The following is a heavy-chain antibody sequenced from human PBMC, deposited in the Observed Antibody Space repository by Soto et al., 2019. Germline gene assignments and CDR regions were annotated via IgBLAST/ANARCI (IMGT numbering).Heavy chain of an antibody. Sequence: EVQLVESGGGLVKPGGSLRLSCVASGFTFSNAWMSWVRQAPGKGLEWVGRIKSKTDGGTTDYAAPVKGRFTISRDDSKNTLYLQMNSLKTEDTAVYYCTTANIVATIPPRGQGTLVTVSS. CDR2: IKSKTDGGTT. D-gene: IGHD5-12*01. CDR1: GFTFSNAW. CDR3: TTANIVATIPP. V-gene: IGHV3-15*01. J-gene: IGHJ4*02.